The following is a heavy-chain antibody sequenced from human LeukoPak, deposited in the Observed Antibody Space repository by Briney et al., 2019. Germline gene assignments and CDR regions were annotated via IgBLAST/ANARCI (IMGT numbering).Heavy chain of an antibody. CDR1: GGSISSYY. Sequence: SEILSLTCTVSGGSISSYYWSWIRQPPGKGLEWIGEINHSGSTNYNPSLKSRVTISVDTSNNQFSLKLSLLTAADTAVFYCESWAYGGNRGGFDPWGQGTLVTVSS. J-gene: IGHJ5*02. CDR2: INHSGST. V-gene: IGHV4-34*01. CDR3: ESWAYGGNRGGFDP. D-gene: IGHD4-23*01.